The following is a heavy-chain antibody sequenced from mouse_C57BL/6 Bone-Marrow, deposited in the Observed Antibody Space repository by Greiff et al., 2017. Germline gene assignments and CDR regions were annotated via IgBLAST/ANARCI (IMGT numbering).Heavy chain of an antibody. Sequence: VQLKESGPGLVKPSQSLSLTCSVTGYSITSGYYWNWIRQFPGNKLEWMGYISYDGSNNYNPSLKNRISITRDTSKNQFFLKLNSVTTEDTATYYCARDGGDYWGQGTTLTVSS. CDR2: ISYDGSN. J-gene: IGHJ2*01. CDR1: GYSITSGYY. CDR3: ARDGGDY. V-gene: IGHV3-6*01.